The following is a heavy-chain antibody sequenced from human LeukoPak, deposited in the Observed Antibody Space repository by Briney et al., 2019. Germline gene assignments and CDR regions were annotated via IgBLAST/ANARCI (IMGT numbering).Heavy chain of an antibody. CDR3: AKDYVGGYYYYMDV. D-gene: IGHD3-16*01. V-gene: IGHV3-30*02. CDR2: IRYDGSNK. CDR1: GVTFSSYG. J-gene: IGHJ6*03. Sequence: GGSLRLSCAASGVTFSSYGMHWVRQAPGKGLEWVAFIRYDGSNKYYADSVKGRFTISRDNSKNTRYLQMNSLRPEDTAVYYCAKDYVGGYYYYMDVWGKGTTVTVSS.